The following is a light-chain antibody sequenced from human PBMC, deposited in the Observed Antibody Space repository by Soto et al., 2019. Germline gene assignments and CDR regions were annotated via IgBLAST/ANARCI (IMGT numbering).Light chain of an antibody. CDR2: DVS. V-gene: IGLV2-14*01. CDR3: SSYTSSSTPPVV. CDR1: SSDVGGYNY. J-gene: IGLJ2*01. Sequence: QSVLTQPASVSGSPGQSITISCTGTSSDVGGYNYVSWYQQHPGKAPKLMIYDVSNRPSGVSNRFSGSKSGNTASLTISGLQAEDEDDYYCSSYTSSSTPPVVFGGGTKVTVL.